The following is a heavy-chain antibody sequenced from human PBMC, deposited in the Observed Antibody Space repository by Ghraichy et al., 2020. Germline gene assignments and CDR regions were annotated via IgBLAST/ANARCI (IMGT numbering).Heavy chain of an antibody. D-gene: IGHD4-11*01. CDR1: GGSFSGYY. J-gene: IGHJ6*02. Sequence: SETLSLTCAVYGGSFSGYYWSWIRQPPGKGLEWIGEINHSGSTNYNPSLKSRVTISVDTSKNQFSLKLSSVTAADTAVYYCAIPTVTRERDYYYGMDVWGQGTTVTVSS. CDR2: INHSGST. V-gene: IGHV4-34*01. CDR3: AIPTVTRERDYYYGMDV.